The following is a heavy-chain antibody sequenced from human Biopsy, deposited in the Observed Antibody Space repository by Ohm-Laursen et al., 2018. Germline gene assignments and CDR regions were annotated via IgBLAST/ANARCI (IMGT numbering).Heavy chain of an antibody. J-gene: IGHJ6*03. CDR1: GFSFSSYG. CDR3: ARDRYYGSENYFSHYNMDV. CDR2: LWYDGTNK. D-gene: IGHD3-10*01. V-gene: IGHV3-33*01. Sequence: RSLRLSCAASGFSFSSYGMHWVRQAPGKGLEWVAVLWYDGTNKYYADSVKGRFTISRDNPKNTLYLHMNSLRAADTAVYYCARDRYYGSENYFSHYNMDVWGQGTTVTVSS.